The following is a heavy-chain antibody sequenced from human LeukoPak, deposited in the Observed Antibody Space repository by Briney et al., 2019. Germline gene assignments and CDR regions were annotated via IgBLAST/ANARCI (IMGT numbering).Heavy chain of an antibody. CDR3: ARDPKPYDFWSGYYHGWFDP. Sequence: PSGTLSLTCEVSGGSISSNNWWSWVRQSPGKGLEWIGEIYHSGSTNYNPSLKSRVTISVDTSKNQFSLKLSSVTAADTAVYYCARDPKPYDFWSGYYHGWFDPWGQGALVTVSS. D-gene: IGHD3-3*01. CDR1: GGSISSNNW. V-gene: IGHV4-4*02. CDR2: IYHSGST. J-gene: IGHJ5*02.